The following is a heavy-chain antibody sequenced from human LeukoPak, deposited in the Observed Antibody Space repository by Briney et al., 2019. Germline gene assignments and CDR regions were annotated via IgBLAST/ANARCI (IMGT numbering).Heavy chain of an antibody. CDR2: IIPIFGTA. Sequence: GSSVKVSCKASGGTFSSYAISWVRQAPGQGLEWTGGIIPIFGTANYAQKFQGRVTITADKSTSTAYMELSSLRSEDTAVYYCARGFYEPRRYYYYGMDVWGKGTTVTVSS. J-gene: IGHJ6*04. V-gene: IGHV1-69*06. CDR3: ARGFYEPRRYYYYGMDV. CDR1: GGTFSSYA. D-gene: IGHD5/OR15-5a*01.